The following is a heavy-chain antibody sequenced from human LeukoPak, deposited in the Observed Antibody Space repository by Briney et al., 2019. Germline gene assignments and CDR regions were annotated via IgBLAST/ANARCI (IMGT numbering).Heavy chain of an antibody. CDR3: ARDLLSSGWYSLGY. D-gene: IGHD6-19*01. CDR1: GFTFSSYW. CDR2: INSDGSTT. J-gene: IGHJ4*02. V-gene: IGHV3-74*01. Sequence: PGGSLRLSCAASGFTFSSYWMHWVRQAPGKGLVWVSRINSDGSTTNYADSVKGRFTISRDNAKNTLSLQMNSLGAEDTAVYYCARDLLSSGWYSLGYWGQGTLVAVSS.